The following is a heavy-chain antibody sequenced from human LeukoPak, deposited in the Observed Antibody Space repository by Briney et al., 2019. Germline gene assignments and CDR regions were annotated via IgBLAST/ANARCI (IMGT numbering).Heavy chain of an antibody. Sequence: ASAKVSCKASGYTFTGYYMHWVRQAPGQGLEWMGWINPNSGGTNYAQKFQGRVTMTRDTSISTAYMELSRLRSDDTAVYYCARVDSSGYSGIVNYWGQGTLVTVSS. D-gene: IGHD3-22*01. CDR2: INPNSGGT. J-gene: IGHJ4*02. V-gene: IGHV1-2*02. CDR1: GYTFTGYY. CDR3: ARVDSSGYSGIVNY.